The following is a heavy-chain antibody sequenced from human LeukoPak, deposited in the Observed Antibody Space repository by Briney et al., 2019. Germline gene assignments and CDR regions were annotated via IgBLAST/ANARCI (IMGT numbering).Heavy chain of an antibody. V-gene: IGHV4-39*07. Sequence: SETLSLTCTVSGGSISSSSYYWGWIRQPPGKGLEWIGSIYYSGSTNYNPSLKSRVTISVDTSKNQFSLKLSSVTAADTAVYYCARMGWVDDFWSGYYFDYWGQGTLVTVSS. J-gene: IGHJ4*02. CDR1: GGSISSSSYY. CDR2: IYYSGST. CDR3: ARMGWVDDFWSGYYFDY. D-gene: IGHD3-3*01.